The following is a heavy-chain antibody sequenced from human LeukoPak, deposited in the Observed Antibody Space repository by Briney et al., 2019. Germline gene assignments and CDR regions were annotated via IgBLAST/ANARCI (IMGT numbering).Heavy chain of an antibody. CDR2: IHYSGST. D-gene: IGHD7-27*01. J-gene: IGHJ4*02. Sequence: SETLSLTCTVSGGSISSYYWSWIRQPPGKGLEWIGYIHYSGSTNYNPSLKSRVTISVDTSKNQFSLKLSSVTAADTAVYYCARGTLGILDYWGQGTLVTVSS. CDR3: ARGTLGILDY. V-gene: IGHV4-59*12. CDR1: GGSISSYY.